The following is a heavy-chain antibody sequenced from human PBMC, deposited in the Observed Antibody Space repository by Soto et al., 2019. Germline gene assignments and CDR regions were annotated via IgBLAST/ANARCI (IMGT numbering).Heavy chain of an antibody. CDR2: RSYDGSIK. V-gene: IGHV3-30-3*01. CDR3: ARDLSGSGD. CDR1: GFAFSSYA. J-gene: IGHJ4*02. Sequence: QVQLVESGGGVVQPGRSLRLSCAASGFAFSSYAMHWVRQAPGKGLEWVAVRSYDGSIKYYADSVKGRFTISRDNSKNTLYLQMNSLRAEDTAVYYCARDLSGSGDWGQGTLVTVSS. D-gene: IGHD3-10*01.